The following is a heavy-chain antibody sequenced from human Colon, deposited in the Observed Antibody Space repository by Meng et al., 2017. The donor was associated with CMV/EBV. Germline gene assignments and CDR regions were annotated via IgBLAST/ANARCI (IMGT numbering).Heavy chain of an antibody. D-gene: IGHD2-2*01. CDR2: IHYTETT. Sequence: LLQEAGPGLVKPSETLSPTCTVSGDSISSGRHFWGWIRQAPGKGLEWIATIHYTETTHYNPSLKSRITISVDTSKNQISLKVNSVTAADTAMYYCAADISTAWFYYWGQGTLVTVSS. CDR1: GDSISSGRHF. CDR3: AADISTAWFYY. J-gene: IGHJ4*02. V-gene: IGHV4-39*07.